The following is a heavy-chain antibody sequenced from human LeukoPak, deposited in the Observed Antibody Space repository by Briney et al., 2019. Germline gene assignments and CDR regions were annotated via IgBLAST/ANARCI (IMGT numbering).Heavy chain of an antibody. CDR3: ARAPPGTTVFQDFDY. Sequence: ASVKVSCKVSGYTLTELSMHWVRQAPGKGLEWMGGFDPEDGETIYAQKFQGRVTMTEDTSTDTAYMELRSLRSDDTAVYYCARAPPGTTVFQDFDYWGQGTLVTVSS. D-gene: IGHD4-17*01. J-gene: IGHJ4*02. CDR2: FDPEDGET. V-gene: IGHV1-24*01. CDR1: GYTLTELS.